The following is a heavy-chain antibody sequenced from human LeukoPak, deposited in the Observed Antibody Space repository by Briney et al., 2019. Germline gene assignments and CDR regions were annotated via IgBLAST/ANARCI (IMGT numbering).Heavy chain of an antibody. CDR2: IYYSGST. Sequence: SETLSLTCTVSGGSISSYYWSWIRQPPGKGLEWIGYIYYSGSTNYNPSLKSRVTISVDTSKNQFSLKLSSVTAADTAVYYCASFSDYGGNFFDYWGQGTLVTVSS. D-gene: IGHD4-23*01. J-gene: IGHJ4*02. V-gene: IGHV4-59*08. CDR1: GGSISSYY. CDR3: ASFSDYGGNFFDY.